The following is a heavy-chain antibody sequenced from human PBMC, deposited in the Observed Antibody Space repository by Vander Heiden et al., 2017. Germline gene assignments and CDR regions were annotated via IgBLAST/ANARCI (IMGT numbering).Heavy chain of an antibody. CDR2: IWYDGSNK. J-gene: IGHJ3*02. D-gene: IGHD4-17*01. Sequence: QVQLVESGGGVVQTGRSLRLSCAASGFTLSSYGKHWVRQAPGKGLEWVAVIWYDGSNKYYADSVKGRFTISRDNSKNTLYLQMNSLGAEDTAVYYCARGHDYGDYEGAFDIWGQGTMVTVSS. CDR1: GFTLSSYG. CDR3: ARGHDYGDYEGAFDI. V-gene: IGHV3-33*01.